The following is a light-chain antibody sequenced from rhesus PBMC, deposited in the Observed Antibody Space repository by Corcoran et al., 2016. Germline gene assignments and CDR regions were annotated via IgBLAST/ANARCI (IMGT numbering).Light chain of an antibody. CDR3: LQGYAIPLT. V-gene: IGKV1-94*01. J-gene: IGKJ4*01. CDR2: AAS. Sequence: DIQMTQSPSSLSASVGDRVTVTCRASQGINRELSWYQQKPGKAPTLLIYAASTLQTGVSSSFRSSGSGTDYSLTIDSHQPEDGAAYYCLQGYAIPLTFGGGTEVEIQ. CDR1: QGINRE.